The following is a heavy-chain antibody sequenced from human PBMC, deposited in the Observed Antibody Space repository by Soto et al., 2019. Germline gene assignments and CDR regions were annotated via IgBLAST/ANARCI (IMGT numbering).Heavy chain of an antibody. CDR1: GFTFSSYA. CDR3: TSGGWPYCGGDCYLFDP. V-gene: IGHV3-30-3*01. J-gene: IGHJ5*02. CDR2: ISYDGSNK. D-gene: IGHD2-21*02. Sequence: PGGSLRLSCAASGFTFSSYAMHWVRQAPGKGLEWVAVISYDGSNKYYADSVKGRFTISRDNSKNTLYLQMNSLRAEDTAVYYCTSGGWPYCGGDCYLFDPWGQGTLVTVSS.